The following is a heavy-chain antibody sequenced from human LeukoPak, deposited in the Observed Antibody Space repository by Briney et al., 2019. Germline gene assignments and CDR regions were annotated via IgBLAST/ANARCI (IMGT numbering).Heavy chain of an antibody. CDR3: AGIRQLVRYYYYGMDV. CDR2: FDPEDGGT. D-gene: IGHD6-6*01. J-gene: IGHJ6*02. Sequence: GASVKVSCKVSGSTLTELSMHWVRQAPGKGLEWMGGFDPEDGGTIYAQKFQGRVTMTEDTSTDKAYMELSSLRSEDTAVYYCAGIRQLVRYYYYGMDVWGQGTTVTVSS. CDR1: GSTLTELS. V-gene: IGHV1-24*01.